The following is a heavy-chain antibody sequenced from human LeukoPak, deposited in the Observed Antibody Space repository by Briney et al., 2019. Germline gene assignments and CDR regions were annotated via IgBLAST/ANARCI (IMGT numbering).Heavy chain of an antibody. J-gene: IGHJ4*02. CDR3: ASEPGVGAADY. CDR1: GFTFSSYA. CDR2: ISYDGSNK. V-gene: IGHV3-30-3*01. D-gene: IGHD1-26*01. Sequence: PGGSLRLSCAASGFTFSSYAMHWVRQAPGKGLEWVAVISYDGSNKYYADSVKGRFTISRDNAKNSLYLQMNSLRAEDTAVYYCASEPGVGAADYWGQGTLVTVSS.